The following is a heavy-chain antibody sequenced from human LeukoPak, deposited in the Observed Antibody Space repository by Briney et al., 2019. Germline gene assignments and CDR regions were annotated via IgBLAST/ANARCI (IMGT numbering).Heavy chain of an antibody. CDR1: GYSFSSGYY. Sequence: PSETLSLTCTVSGYSFSSGYYWGWIRQPPGKGLEWIGSIYHSGSTYYNQSLKSRVTISVDTSKNQFSLKLSSVTAADTAVYYYARGSGKGGIDYWGQGTLVTVSS. CDR3: ARGSGKGGIDY. CDR2: IYHSGST. D-gene: IGHD2-15*01. V-gene: IGHV4-38-2*02. J-gene: IGHJ4*02.